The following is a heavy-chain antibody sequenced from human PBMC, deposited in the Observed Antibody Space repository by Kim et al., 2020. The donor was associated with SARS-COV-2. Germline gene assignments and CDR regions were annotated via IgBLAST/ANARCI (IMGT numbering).Heavy chain of an antibody. V-gene: IGHV4-34*01. CDR3: ARGRGAYGTFSTSRSQYYYGSGSSRAQYYFDY. Sequence: SETLSLTCAVYGGSFSGYYWSWIRQPPGKGLEWIGEINHSGSTNYNPSLKSRVTISVDTSKNQFSLKLSSVTAADTAVYYCARGRGAYGTFSTSRSQYYYGSGSSRAQYYFDYWGQGTLVTVSS. D-gene: IGHD3-10*01. CDR1: GGSFSGYY. J-gene: IGHJ4*02. CDR2: INHSGST.